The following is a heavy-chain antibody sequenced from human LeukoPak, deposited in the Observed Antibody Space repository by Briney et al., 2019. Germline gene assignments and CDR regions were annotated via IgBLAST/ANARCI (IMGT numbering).Heavy chain of an antibody. V-gene: IGHV4-59*01. D-gene: IGHD2-2*02. CDR1: GGSISCYY. Sequence: SETLSLTCTVSGGSISCYYWSWIRQPPGKGLEWIGYIYYSGSTNYNPSLKSRVTISVDTSKNQFSLKLSSVTAADTAVYYCARDHCSSTSCYMWYFDLWGRGTLVTVSS. J-gene: IGHJ2*01. CDR3: ARDHCSSTSCYMWYFDL. CDR2: IYYSGST.